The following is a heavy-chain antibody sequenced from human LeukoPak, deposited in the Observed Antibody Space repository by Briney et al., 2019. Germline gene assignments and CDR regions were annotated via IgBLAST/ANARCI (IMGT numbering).Heavy chain of an antibody. V-gene: IGHV4-59*12. Sequence: PSETLSLTCTVSGGSISSYYWSWIRQPPGKGLEWIGYIYYSGSTNYNPSLKSRVTISVDTSKNQFSLKLSSVTAADTAVYYCARDSSRAEEDAFDIWGQGTMVTVSS. J-gene: IGHJ3*02. CDR1: GGSISSYY. D-gene: IGHD3-10*01. CDR2: IYYSGST. CDR3: ARDSSRAEEDAFDI.